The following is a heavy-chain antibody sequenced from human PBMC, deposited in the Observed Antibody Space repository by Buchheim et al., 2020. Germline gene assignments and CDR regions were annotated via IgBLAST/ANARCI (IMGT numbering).Heavy chain of an antibody. V-gene: IGHV3-23*04. J-gene: IGHJ4*02. Sequence: EVQLVESGGGLVQPGGSLRLSCAASGFTFSNYAMRWVRQAPGKGLEWVSAISGSGAHTYYADSVKGRLSISRDNSNNTLHLQMNSLRAEDTAVYYCARDYVDIVATILGAYTLDHGTFDYWGQGTL. D-gene: IGHD5-12*01. CDR3: ARDYVDIVATILGAYTLDHGTFDY. CDR1: GFTFSNYA. CDR2: ISGSGAHT.